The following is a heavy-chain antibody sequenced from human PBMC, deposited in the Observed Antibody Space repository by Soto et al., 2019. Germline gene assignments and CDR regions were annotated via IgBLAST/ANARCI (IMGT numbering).Heavy chain of an antibody. CDR3: TTGSGYSYGYSHYYGMDV. D-gene: IGHD5-18*01. J-gene: IGHJ6*02. CDR1: GFTFSNAW. CDR2: IKSKTDGGTT. V-gene: IGHV3-15*07. Sequence: GGSLRLSCAASGFTFSNAWMNWVRQAPGKGLEWVGRIKSKTDGGTTDYAAPVKGRFTISRDDSKNTLYLQMNSLKTEDTAVYYCTTGSGYSYGYSHYYGMDVWGQGTTVTVSS.